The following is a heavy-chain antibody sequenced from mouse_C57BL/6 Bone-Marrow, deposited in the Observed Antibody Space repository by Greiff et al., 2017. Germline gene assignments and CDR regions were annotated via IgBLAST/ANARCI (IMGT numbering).Heavy chain of an antibody. D-gene: IGHD1-1*01. CDR1: GYTFTSYW. CDR2: IHPNSGST. CDR3: ARWRAYYYGRDY. Sequence: QVQLQQPGAELVKPGASVKLSCKASGYTFTSYWMHWVKQRPGQGLEWIGMIHPNSGSTNYNAKFKSKATLTVDKSSSTAYMQLSSLTSEDSAVYYCARWRAYYYGRDYWGQGTTLTVSS. V-gene: IGHV1-64*01. J-gene: IGHJ2*01.